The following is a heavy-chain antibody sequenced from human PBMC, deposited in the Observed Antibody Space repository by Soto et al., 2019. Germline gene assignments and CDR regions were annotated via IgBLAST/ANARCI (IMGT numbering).Heavy chain of an antibody. J-gene: IGHJ4*02. D-gene: IGHD1-1*01. CDR3: AREIRTTRD. V-gene: IGHV1-8*01. CDR2: MNPNSGNT. Sequence: QVQLVQSGAEVKKPGALVKVTCKASAYTFTSYDINWVRQATGQGLEWMGWMNPNSGNTGYAQKFQGRATMTRNTSISTAYMVLSSLRSEDTAVYYCAREIRTTRDWGQGSLVTVSS. CDR1: AYTFTSYD.